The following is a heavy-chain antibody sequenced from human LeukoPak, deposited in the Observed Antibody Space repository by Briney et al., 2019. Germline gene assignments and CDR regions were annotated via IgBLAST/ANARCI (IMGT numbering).Heavy chain of an antibody. D-gene: IGHD3-16*02. V-gene: IGHV1-46*01. CDR3: ARDNSLPDEAWWFNP. Sequence: ASVKVSCKASGYTFTGYWMHWVRQAPGQGPEWMGVISPSGGSTIYAQKFKGRVTLTRDRSTSTDYLELSSLRSEDTAVYYCARDNSLPDEAWWFNPWVQGTLVTVSS. CDR1: GYTFTGYW. CDR2: ISPSGGST. J-gene: IGHJ5*02.